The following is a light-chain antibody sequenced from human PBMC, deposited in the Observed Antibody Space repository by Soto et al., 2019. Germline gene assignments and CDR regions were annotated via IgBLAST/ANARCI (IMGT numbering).Light chain of an antibody. CDR3: QQYNNWPSWT. Sequence: EIVMTHSPATLSVSPGERATLSCRASQSVSSNLAWYQQKPGQAPRLLIYGASTRATGIPARFSGSGSGTEFTLTISSRQSEDFAGYYCQQYNNWPSWTFGQGPKVEIK. V-gene: IGKV3D-15*01. CDR1: QSVSSN. J-gene: IGKJ1*01. CDR2: GAS.